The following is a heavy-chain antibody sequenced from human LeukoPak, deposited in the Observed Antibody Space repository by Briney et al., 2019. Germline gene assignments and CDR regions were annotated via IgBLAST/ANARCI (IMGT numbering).Heavy chain of an antibody. J-gene: IGHJ5*02. CDR1: GYSLSELS. CDR2: FDPENGET. CDR3: ATVPTVVSGTGDWFDP. V-gene: IGHV1-24*01. D-gene: IGHD6-19*01. Sequence: ASLKVSRKVSGYSLSELSIHWVRQAPGKGLEWIGGFDPENGETTYAQKFQGRVTLTEDTSTNTTYMELSSLRSEDTAVYYCATVPTVVSGTGDWFDPWGQGTPVTVSS.